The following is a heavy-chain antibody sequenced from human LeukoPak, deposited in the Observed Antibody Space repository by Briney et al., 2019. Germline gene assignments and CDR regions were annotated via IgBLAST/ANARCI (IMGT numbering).Heavy chain of an antibody. CDR1: GFTFSNYE. CDR3: AKEDYYGSGRAVYFDY. D-gene: IGHD3-10*01. V-gene: IGHV3-48*03. Sequence: GGSLRLSCVASGFTFSNYEMNWVRQAPGKGLEWLSYITSSDSTTHYADSVKGRFTISRDDAQNSLYLQMNSLRVEDTAVYYCAKEDYYGSGRAVYFDYWGQGTLVTVSS. J-gene: IGHJ4*02. CDR2: ITSSDSTT.